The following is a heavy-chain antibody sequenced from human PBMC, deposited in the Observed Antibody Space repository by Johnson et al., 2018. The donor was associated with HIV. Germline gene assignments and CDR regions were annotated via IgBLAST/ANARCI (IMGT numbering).Heavy chain of an antibody. V-gene: IGHV3-33*01. CDR1: GFTISNYG. CDR2: MWYDGSNK. J-gene: IGHJ3*02. CDR3: ARDSRFAFDI. Sequence: QVQLVESGGGVVQPGRSLRLSCVASGFTISNYGMHWVRQAPGKGLEWVAVMWYDGSNKYYADSVKGRFTISRDNSKNTLYLQMNSLRAEDTAVYYCARDSRFAFDIWGQGTMVTVSS.